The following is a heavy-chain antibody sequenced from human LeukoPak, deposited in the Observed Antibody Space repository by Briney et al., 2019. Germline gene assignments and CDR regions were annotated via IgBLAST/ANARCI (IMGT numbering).Heavy chain of an antibody. CDR1: GFTFSIYD. CDR2: IYSGGST. Sequence: GGSLRLSCAASGFTFSIYDMSWVRQAPGKGLEWVSVIYSGGSTYYAASVKGRFTISRDNSKNTLYLQMNSLRAEDTAVYYCASLTFYLDYWGQGTRVTVSS. V-gene: IGHV3-66*01. D-gene: IGHD3-16*01. J-gene: IGHJ4*02. CDR3: ASLTFYLDY.